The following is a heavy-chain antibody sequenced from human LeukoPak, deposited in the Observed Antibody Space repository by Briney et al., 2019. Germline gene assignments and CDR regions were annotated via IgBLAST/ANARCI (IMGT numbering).Heavy chain of an antibody. CDR1: GFTFSDYY. V-gene: IGHV3-23*01. J-gene: IGHJ3*02. Sequence: GGSLRLSCAASGFTFSDYYMSWIRQAPGKGLEWVSAISGSGGSTYYADSVKGRFTISRDNSKNTLYLQMNSLRAEDTAVYYCAKGRRWEPRRDAFDIWGQGTMVTVSS. CDR2: ISGSGGST. CDR3: AKGRRWEPRRDAFDI. D-gene: IGHD1-26*01.